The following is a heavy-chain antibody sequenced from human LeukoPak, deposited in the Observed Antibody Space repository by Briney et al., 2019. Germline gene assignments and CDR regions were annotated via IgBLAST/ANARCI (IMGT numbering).Heavy chain of an antibody. CDR3: ARVGVVVAATANWFDP. J-gene: IGHJ5*02. Sequence: GASVKVSCKASGYTFTGYYMHWVRQAPGQGLEWMGRINPNSGGTNYAQKFQGRVTMTRDTSISTAYMELSRLRSDDTAVYYCARVGVVVAATANWFDPWGQGTLVTVSS. CDR2: INPNSGGT. CDR1: GYTFTGYY. D-gene: IGHD2-15*01. V-gene: IGHV1-2*06.